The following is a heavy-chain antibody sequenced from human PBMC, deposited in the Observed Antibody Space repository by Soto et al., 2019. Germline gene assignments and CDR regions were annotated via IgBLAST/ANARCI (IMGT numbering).Heavy chain of an antibody. V-gene: IGHV1-69*01. D-gene: IGHD6-19*01. Sequence: QVHLVQSGAEVKKPGSSVKVSCKASGGSFSNYIFAWVRQAPGQGLEWMGGTIPMFATAQYAQKLQGRVTITADESTSTVYMDLTSLTSDDTAVYYCARGRFGQQWLVGFDTWGQGTLVTVSS. CDR3: ARGRFGQQWLVGFDT. CDR2: TIPMFATA. CDR1: GGSFSNYI. J-gene: IGHJ4*02.